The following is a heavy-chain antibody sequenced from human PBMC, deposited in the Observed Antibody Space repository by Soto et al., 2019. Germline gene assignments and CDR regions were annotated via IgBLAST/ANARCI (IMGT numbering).Heavy chain of an antibody. V-gene: IGHV4-34*01. CDR3: ARGRGAADLRGAFDI. CDR1: GWTFSGYY. CDR2: INHSGST. Sequence: ASETLSLTSAVYGWTFSGYYWSWIRQPPGKGLEWIGEINHSGSTNYNPSLKSRVTISVDTSKNQFSLKLSSVTAADTAVYYCARGRGAADLRGAFDIWGQGTMVTVSS. D-gene: IGHD6-13*01. J-gene: IGHJ3*02.